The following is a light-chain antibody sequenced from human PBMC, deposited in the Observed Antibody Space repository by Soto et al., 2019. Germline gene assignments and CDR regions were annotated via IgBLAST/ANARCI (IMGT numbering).Light chain of an antibody. CDR1: SSNIGRNT. CDR3: AAWDDSLNGYV. Sequence: QSVLTQPPSASGTPGQRVTISCSGSSSNIGRNTVSWYQQVPITAPTLLIYNNNQRPSGVPDRFSGSKSGTSASLAISGLQSEDEADYYCAAWDDSLNGYVFGTGTKLTVL. CDR2: NNN. V-gene: IGLV1-44*01. J-gene: IGLJ1*01.